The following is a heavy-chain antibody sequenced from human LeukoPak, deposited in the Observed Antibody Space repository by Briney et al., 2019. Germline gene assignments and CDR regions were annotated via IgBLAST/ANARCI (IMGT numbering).Heavy chain of an antibody. CDR3: VRDGSGYDY. V-gene: IGHV3-7*05. Sequence: GGSLRLSCGASRFXFSNYWISWVRQPAGKGLEWLANINQGGSEKYYLNSVEGRFTISRDNAKNSLYLQMNSLRADDTAIYYCVRDGSGYDYWGQGTLVTVSS. J-gene: IGHJ4*02. CDR1: RFXFSNYW. D-gene: IGHD6-19*01. CDR2: INQGGSEK.